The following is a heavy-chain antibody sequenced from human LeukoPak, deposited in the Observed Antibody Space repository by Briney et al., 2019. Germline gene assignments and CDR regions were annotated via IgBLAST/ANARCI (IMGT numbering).Heavy chain of an antibody. CDR1: GFTFSSYS. J-gene: IGHJ4*02. V-gene: IGHV3-21*01. Sequence: KPGGSLRLSCAASGFTFSSYSMNWVRQAPGKGLEWVSSISSSSSYIYYADSVKGRFTISRDNAKNSLYLQMNSLRAEDTAVYYCARGGIVGATTGDYWGQGTLVTVSS. CDR3: ARGGIVGATTGDY. CDR2: ISSSSSYI. D-gene: IGHD1-26*01.